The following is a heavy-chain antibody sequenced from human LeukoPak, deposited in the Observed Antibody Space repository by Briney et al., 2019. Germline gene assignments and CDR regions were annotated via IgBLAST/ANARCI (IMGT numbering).Heavy chain of an antibody. V-gene: IGHV1-46*01. CDR2: INPSGGST. CDR3: ARDIPYEVTFGGVTVMGSFVLDY. CDR1: GHSFTSYY. J-gene: IGHJ4*02. Sequence: ASVKVSCKASGHSFTSYYMYWVRQAPEQGLEWMGIINPSGGSTSYAQKFQGRVTLTRDTSTTTVYMELSSLRSEDTAVYYCARDIPYEVTFGGVTVMGSFVLDYWGQGTLVTVSS. D-gene: IGHD3-16*02.